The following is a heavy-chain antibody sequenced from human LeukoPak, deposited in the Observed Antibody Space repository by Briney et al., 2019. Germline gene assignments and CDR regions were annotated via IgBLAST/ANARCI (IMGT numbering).Heavy chain of an antibody. D-gene: IGHD1-1*01. J-gene: IGHJ5*01. Sequence: PSETLSPSPTVSGGSISSGSYYWSWIRQPPGKGLEWIGRIYTSGSTNYNPSLKSRVTISVDTSKNQFSLKLSSVTAADTAVYYCVRERRNSESWGHGNLVTVSS. CDR3: VRERRNSES. CDR1: GGSISSGSYY. V-gene: IGHV4-61*02. CDR2: IYTSGST.